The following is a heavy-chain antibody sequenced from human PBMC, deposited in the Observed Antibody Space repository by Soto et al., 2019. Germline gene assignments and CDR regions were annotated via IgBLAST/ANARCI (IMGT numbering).Heavy chain of an antibody. Sequence: QLQLQESGPGLVKPSETLSLTCTVSGGSISSSSYYWGWIRQPPGKGLEWIGSIYYSGSTYYNPSLTSRVTISVDTSKNQFSLQLSSVTAADTAVYYCASWGQGIAAGYNWFDPWGQGTLVTVSS. V-gene: IGHV4-39*01. CDR2: IYYSGST. D-gene: IGHD6-13*01. CDR1: GGSISSSSYY. CDR3: ASWGQGIAAGYNWFDP. J-gene: IGHJ5*02.